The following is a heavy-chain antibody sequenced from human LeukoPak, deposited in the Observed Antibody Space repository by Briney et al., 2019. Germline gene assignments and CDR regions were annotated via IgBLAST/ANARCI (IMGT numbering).Heavy chain of an antibody. CDR1: GYTLTELS. Sequence: ASVKVSCKVSGYTLTELSMHWVRQAPGKGLEWMGGFDPEDGETIYAHKFQGRVTRTEDTSTDTAYMELSSLRSEDTAVYYCARGNLPDYWGQGTLVTVSS. J-gene: IGHJ4*02. CDR2: FDPEDGET. V-gene: IGHV1-24*01. CDR3: ARGNLPDY.